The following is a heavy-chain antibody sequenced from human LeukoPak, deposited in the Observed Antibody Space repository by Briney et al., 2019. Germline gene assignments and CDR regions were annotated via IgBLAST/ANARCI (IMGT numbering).Heavy chain of an antibody. V-gene: IGHV4-38-2*02. Sequence: ASETLSLTCTVSGYSISSGYYWGWIRQPPGKGLEWIGSIYHSGSTYYNPSLKSRVTISVDTSKNQFSLKPSSVTAADTAVYYCASGTVVPAAPWGYFDYWGQGTLVTVSS. D-gene: IGHD2-2*01. CDR3: ASGTVVPAAPWGYFDY. CDR1: GYSISSGYY. J-gene: IGHJ4*02. CDR2: IYHSGST.